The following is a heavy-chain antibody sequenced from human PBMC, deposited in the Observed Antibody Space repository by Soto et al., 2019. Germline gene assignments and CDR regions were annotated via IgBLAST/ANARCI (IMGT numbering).Heavy chain of an antibody. D-gene: IGHD3-10*01. CDR1: RYTFTSYG. CDR3: ARDPLGLLVRGVMADY. CDR2: ISAYNGNT. Sequence: QVQLVQSGAEVKKPGASVKVSCKASRYTFTSYGISWVRQAPGQGLEWMGWISAYNGNTNYAQKLQGRVTMTTDTSTSTAYMELRSLRSDDTAVYYCARDPLGLLVRGVMADYWGQGTLVTVSS. V-gene: IGHV1-18*01. J-gene: IGHJ4*02.